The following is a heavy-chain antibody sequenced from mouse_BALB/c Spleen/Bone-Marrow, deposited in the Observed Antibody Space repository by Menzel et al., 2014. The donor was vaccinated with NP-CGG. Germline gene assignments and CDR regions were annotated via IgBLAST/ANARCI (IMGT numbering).Heavy chain of an antibody. J-gene: IGHJ4*01. CDR1: GSAFSSYD. CDR2: ISSGGGST. Sequence: EVKLVESGGGLVKPGGSLKLSCAASGSAFSSYDMSWVRQTPEKRLEWVAYISSGGGSTYYPDTVKGRFTISRDNAKNTLYLQMSSLKSEDTAMYYCARPLYYYGSSPFYAMDYWGQGTSVTVSP. CDR3: ARPLYYYGSSPFYAMDY. V-gene: IGHV5-12-1*01. D-gene: IGHD1-1*01.